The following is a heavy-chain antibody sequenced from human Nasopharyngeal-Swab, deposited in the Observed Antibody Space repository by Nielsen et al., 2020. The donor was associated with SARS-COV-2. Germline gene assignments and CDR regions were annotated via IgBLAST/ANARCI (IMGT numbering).Heavy chain of an antibody. Sequence: GSLRLSCGVYGGSFSGYYWNWIRQPPGKGLEWIGTVYYSGSTYYNPSLKSRVTISVDMSKNQFSLKLNSVTATDTAVYYCARGYGSFPYYFDHWGQGTLVTVSS. D-gene: IGHD1-26*01. CDR2: VYYSGST. CDR1: GGSFSGYY. V-gene: IGHV4-34*01. CDR3: ARGYGSFPYYFDH. J-gene: IGHJ4*02.